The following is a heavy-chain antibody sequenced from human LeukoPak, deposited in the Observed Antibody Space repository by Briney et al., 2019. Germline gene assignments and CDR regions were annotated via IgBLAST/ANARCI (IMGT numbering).Heavy chain of an antibody. CDR1: GFTFGDYA. CDR3: TRSGFLEWLPAYYFDY. Sequence: PGGTLRLSCAASGFTFGDYAMSWFRQAPGKGLEWVGFIRSKAYGGTTEYAASVKGRFTISRDDSKSIAYLQMNSLKTEDTAVYYCTRSGFLEWLPAYYFDYWGQGTLVTVSS. J-gene: IGHJ4*02. CDR2: IRSKAYGGTT. D-gene: IGHD3-3*01. V-gene: IGHV3-49*03.